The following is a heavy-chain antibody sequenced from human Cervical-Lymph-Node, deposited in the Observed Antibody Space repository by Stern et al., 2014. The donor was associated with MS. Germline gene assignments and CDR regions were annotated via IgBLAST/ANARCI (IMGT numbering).Heavy chain of an antibody. J-gene: IGHJ4*02. CDR3: ARQTTAWASDV. CDR1: GYKFSIYW. D-gene: IGHD1-14*01. CDR2: IYPGDSET. V-gene: IGHV5-51*01. Sequence: EVQLEESGADLIRPGESLKISCKGSGYKFSIYWIAWVRQMPGKGLEWMGIIYPGDSETRYSPSFQGQVTMSADKSTSTAYLQWSSLNASDTAMYFCARQTTAWASDVWGQGTLVTVSS.